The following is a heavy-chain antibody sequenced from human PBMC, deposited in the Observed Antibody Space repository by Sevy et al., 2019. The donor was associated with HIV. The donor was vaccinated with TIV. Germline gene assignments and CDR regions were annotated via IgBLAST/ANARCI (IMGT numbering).Heavy chain of an antibody. CDR2: VWPIVSDP. D-gene: IGHD6-19*01. CDR1: GYSFPTYW. J-gene: IGHJ4*02. Sequence: GESLKISCQASGYSFPTYWIAWVRQMPGKGLEWVGIVWPIVSDPTYSPSFQGQVTISVDKSINTVYLHWSSLKASQTGVYYCARGRQWPSDFDFWGQGTLVTVSS. CDR3: ARGRQWPSDFDF. V-gene: IGHV5-51*01.